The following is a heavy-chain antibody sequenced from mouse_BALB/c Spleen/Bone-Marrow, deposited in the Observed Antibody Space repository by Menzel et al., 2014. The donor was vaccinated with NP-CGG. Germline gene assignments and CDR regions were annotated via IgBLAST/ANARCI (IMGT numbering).Heavy chain of an antibody. V-gene: IGHV1-7*01. J-gene: IGHJ4*01. Sequence: QVQLQQSGAELAKPGAPAKMSCKASGYTFTSYWMHWVKQRPGQGLEWIGYINPSTGYTEYNQKFKDKATLTADKSSSTAYMQLSSLTSEDSAVYYCARGTVVAYYYAMDYWGQGTSVTVSS. CDR2: INPSTGYT. CDR1: GYTFTSYW. CDR3: ARGTVVAYYYAMDY. D-gene: IGHD1-1*01.